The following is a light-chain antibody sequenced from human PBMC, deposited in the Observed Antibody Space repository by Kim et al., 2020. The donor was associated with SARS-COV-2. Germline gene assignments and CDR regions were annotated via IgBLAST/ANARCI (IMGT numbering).Light chain of an antibody. CDR1: SSDVGGYTY. V-gene: IGLV2-14*01. CDR2: DVV. Sequence: QSALTQPASVSGSPGQSLTISCTGVSSDVGGYTYVSWYQQHPGKAPKLMIFDVVKRPSGVSNRFSGSKSGNTASLTISGLQADDEAHYYCSSYTRSSTVIFGGGTKVTVL. CDR3: SSYTRSSTVI. J-gene: IGLJ2*01.